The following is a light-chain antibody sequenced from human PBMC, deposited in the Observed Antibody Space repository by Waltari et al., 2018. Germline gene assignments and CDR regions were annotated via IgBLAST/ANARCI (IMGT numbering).Light chain of an antibody. CDR1: SSDIGAYNY. Sequence: QSALTQPASVSGSPGQSITISCPGTSSDIGAYNYVSWYQHLPGKAPNLIISEVRRRPSGVSNRFSGSKSGNMASLTISGLQAEDEADYYCNSYTTSSTWVFGGGTKLTVL. CDR3: NSYTTSSTWV. J-gene: IGLJ3*02. CDR2: EVR. V-gene: IGLV2-14*01.